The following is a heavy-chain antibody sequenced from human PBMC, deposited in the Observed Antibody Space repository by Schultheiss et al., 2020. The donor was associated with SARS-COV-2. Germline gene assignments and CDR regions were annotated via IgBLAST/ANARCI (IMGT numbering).Heavy chain of an antibody. J-gene: IGHJ6*02. CDR3: ARDRGDSSGYNYYYYGMDV. CDR1: GGSISSYY. CDR2: IYHTGST. D-gene: IGHD3-22*01. Sequence: SETLSLTCTVSGGSISSYYWSWIRQPPGKRLEWIGLIYHTGSTKYNPSLKSRVTMSVDTSKNQFSLKLNSVTAADTAVYYCARDRGDSSGYNYYYYGMDVWGQGTTVTVSS. V-gene: IGHV4-59*01.